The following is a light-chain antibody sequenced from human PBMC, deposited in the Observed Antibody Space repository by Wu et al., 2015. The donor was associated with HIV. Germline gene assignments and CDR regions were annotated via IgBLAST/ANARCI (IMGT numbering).Light chain of an antibody. J-gene: IGKJ3*01. CDR2: AAS. CDR1: QNINNY. CDR3: QQSYSTPFT. V-gene: IGKV1-39*01. Sequence: DIQMTQSPSSLSASVGDRVTISCRASQNINNYLNWYQQRPGKPPKLLIYAASSLQSGVPSRFSGSGSGTDFTLTISSLQPEDFATYYCQQSYSTPFTFGPGTKVDIK.